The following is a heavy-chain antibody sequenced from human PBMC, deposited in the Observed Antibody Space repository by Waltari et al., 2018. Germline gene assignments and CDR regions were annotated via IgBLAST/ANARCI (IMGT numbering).Heavy chain of an antibody. CDR3: ARGGDLRFLEWLSQFDY. Sequence: QVQLVQSGAEVKKPGSSVKVSCKASGGTFSSYAISWVRPAPGQGLEWMGGIIPIFGTANYAQKFQGRVTITTDESTSTAYMELSSLRSEDTAVYYCARGGDLRFLEWLSQFDYWGQGTLVTVSS. J-gene: IGHJ4*02. V-gene: IGHV1-69*05. D-gene: IGHD3-3*01. CDR1: GGTFSSYA. CDR2: IIPIFGTA.